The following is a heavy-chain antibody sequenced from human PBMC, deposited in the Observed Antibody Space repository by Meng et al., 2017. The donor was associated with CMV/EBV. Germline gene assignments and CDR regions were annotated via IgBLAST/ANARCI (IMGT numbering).Heavy chain of an antibody. CDR3: AEDHIRTPAEYFQH. CDR2: ISGSGGST. J-gene: IGHJ1*01. CDR1: GFTFSSYA. V-gene: IGHV3-23*01. Sequence: GESLKISCAASGFTFSSYAMSWVRQAPGKGLEWVSAISGSGGSTYYADSVKGRFTISRDNSKNTLYLQMNSLRAEDTAVYYCAEDHIRTPAEYFQHWGQGTLVTVSS. D-gene: IGHD2-21*01.